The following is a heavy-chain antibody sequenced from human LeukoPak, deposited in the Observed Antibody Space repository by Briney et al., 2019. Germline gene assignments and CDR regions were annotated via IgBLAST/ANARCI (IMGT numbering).Heavy chain of an antibody. D-gene: IGHD3-3*01. CDR3: ARVTGYDFWSGYSRGYFDY. V-gene: IGHV4-59*11. CDR2: IYYSGST. Sequence: SETLSLTCTVSGGSISSHYWSWIRQPPGKGLEWIGYIYYSGSTNYNPSLKSRVTISVDTSKNQFSLKLSPVTAADTAVYYCARVTGYDFWSGYSRGYFDYWGQGTLVTVSS. CDR1: GGSISSHY. J-gene: IGHJ4*02.